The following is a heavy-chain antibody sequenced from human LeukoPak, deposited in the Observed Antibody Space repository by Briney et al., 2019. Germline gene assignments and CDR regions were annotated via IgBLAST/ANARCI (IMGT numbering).Heavy chain of an antibody. Sequence: GSLRLSCAASGFTFSIFGMSWVRQAPGKGLEWVSAIRTGGGNTYYADSVKGRFTISRDNSKNTLYLQLNSLRAEDTAVYFCARALGRYDNAFDIWGQGTMVTVSS. CDR2: IRTGGGNT. D-gene: IGHD1-26*01. J-gene: IGHJ3*02. CDR1: GFTFSIFG. V-gene: IGHV3-23*01. CDR3: ARALGRYDNAFDI.